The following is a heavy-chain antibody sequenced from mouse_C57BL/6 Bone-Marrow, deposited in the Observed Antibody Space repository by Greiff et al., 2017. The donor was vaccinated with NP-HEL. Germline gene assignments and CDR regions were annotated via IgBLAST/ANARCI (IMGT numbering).Heavy chain of an antibody. V-gene: IGHV1-81*01. D-gene: IGHD4-1*01. J-gene: IGHJ2*01. CDR3: ARRISSLTGKNY. CDR2: IYPRSGNT. CDR1: GYTFTSYG. Sequence: VMLVESGAELARPGASVKLSCKASGYTFTSYGISWVKQRTGQGLEWIGEIYPRSGNTYYNEKFKGKATLTADKSSSTAYMELRSLTSEDSAVYCCARRISSLTGKNYWGQGTTLTVSS.